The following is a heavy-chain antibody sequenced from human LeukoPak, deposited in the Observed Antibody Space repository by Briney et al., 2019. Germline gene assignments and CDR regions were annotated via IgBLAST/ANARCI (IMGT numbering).Heavy chain of an antibody. CDR2: MNPKTGRT. D-gene: IGHD1-26*01. Sequence: ASVKVSCKASGNTFTTYDFNWVRQAPGQGFEWMGWMNPKTGRTGFAQKFRGRFTMTRNISISTAYLEVTNLRFEDTALYYCVTGVPWDWGQGSLIIVSS. CDR1: GNTFTTYD. J-gene: IGHJ4*02. V-gene: IGHV1-8*01. CDR3: VTGVPWD.